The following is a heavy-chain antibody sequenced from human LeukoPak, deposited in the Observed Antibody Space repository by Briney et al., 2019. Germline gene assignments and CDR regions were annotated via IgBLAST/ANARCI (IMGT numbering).Heavy chain of an antibody. CDR3: AKYGNSGWVIDN. V-gene: IGHV4-59*08. Sequence: PSETLSLTCTVSGGSIGSDYWTWIRQPPGKGLEYIGYIYYTGGTNYNPSLKSRVTISVDTSKNQFSLKLSSVAAADTAVYFCAKYGNSGWVIDNWGQGTLVTVSS. CDR2: IYYTGGT. J-gene: IGHJ4*02. D-gene: IGHD6-19*01. CDR1: GGSIGSDY.